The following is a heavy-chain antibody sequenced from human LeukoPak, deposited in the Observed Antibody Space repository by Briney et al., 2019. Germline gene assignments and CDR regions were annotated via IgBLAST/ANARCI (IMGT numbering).Heavy chain of an antibody. D-gene: IGHD3-22*01. CDR3: ARVRSSYYYESSGYYYYDAFDI. J-gene: IGHJ3*02. Sequence: PGGSLRLSCAASGFSFSPYSMNWLRQAPGKGLEWVSYIDSTSGTIYYADSVRGRFTIPGDNAKKSLYLQMNSLRAEDTAVYYCARVRSSYYYESSGYYYYDAFDIWGPGTRVTVSS. CDR2: IDSTSGTI. CDR1: GFSFSPYS. V-gene: IGHV3-48*01.